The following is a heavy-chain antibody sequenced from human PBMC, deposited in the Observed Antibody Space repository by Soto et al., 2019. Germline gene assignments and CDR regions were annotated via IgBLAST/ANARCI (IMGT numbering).Heavy chain of an antibody. V-gene: IGHV3-30-3*01. CDR2: ISYDGSNK. D-gene: IGHD3-16*01. Sequence: GGSLRLSCAASGFTFSSYAMHWVRQAPGKGLEWVAVISYDGSNKYYADSVKGRFTISRDNSKNTLYLQMNSLRAEDTAVYYCARGIDPHYVLSTEYFQHWGQGTLVTVSS. CDR3: ARGIDPHYVLSTEYFQH. CDR1: GFTFSSYA. J-gene: IGHJ1*01.